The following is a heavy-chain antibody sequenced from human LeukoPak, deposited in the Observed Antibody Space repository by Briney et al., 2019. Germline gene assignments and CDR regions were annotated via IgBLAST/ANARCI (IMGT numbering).Heavy chain of an antibody. Sequence: GGSLRLSCAAPGFTFSSYAMHWVRQAPGKGLEWGAVISYDGSNKYYADSVKGRFTISRDNSKNTLYLQMNSLRAEDTAVYYCAKERIVVVPAANDYWGQGTLVTVSS. CDR2: ISYDGSNK. CDR3: AKERIVVVPAANDY. J-gene: IGHJ4*02. CDR1: GFTFSSYA. V-gene: IGHV3-30*04. D-gene: IGHD2-2*01.